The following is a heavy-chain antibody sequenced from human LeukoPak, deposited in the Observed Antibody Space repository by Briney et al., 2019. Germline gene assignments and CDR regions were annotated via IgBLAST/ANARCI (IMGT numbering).Heavy chain of an antibody. CDR3: TTLGKAHLWAFDY. CDR1: GFTFSSYS. CDR2: IRGKSDGGTA. D-gene: IGHD7-27*01. Sequence: PGGSLRLSCAASGFTFSSYSMSWVRQAPGKGLEWVGRIRGKSDGGTADYAAPVKGRFTISRDDSKNTLYLQMNSLKTEDTDVYYCTTLGKAHLWAFDYWGQGTLVTVSS. J-gene: IGHJ4*02. V-gene: IGHV3-15*01.